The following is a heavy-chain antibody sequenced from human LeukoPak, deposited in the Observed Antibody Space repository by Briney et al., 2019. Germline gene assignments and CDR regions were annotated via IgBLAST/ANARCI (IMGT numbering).Heavy chain of an antibody. J-gene: IGHJ4*02. CDR1: GFTFSSYA. V-gene: IGHV3-23*01. CDR3: ARDWGRF. D-gene: IGHD3-16*01. CDR2: ISGSGGST. Sequence: GGSLRLSCAASGFTFSSYAMSWVRQAPGKGLEWVSAISGSGGSTYYADSVKGRFTISRDNAKNSLYLQLNSLRAEDTAVYCCARDWGRFWGQGTLVTVSS.